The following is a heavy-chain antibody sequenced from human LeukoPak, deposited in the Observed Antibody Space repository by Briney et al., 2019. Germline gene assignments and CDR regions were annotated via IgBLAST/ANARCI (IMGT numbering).Heavy chain of an antibody. J-gene: IGHJ5*02. D-gene: IGHD7-27*01. CDR2: INPSGGST. CDR1: GYTFTSYY. CDR3: ASNNWGYAFDP. Sequence: ASVKVSCKASGYTFTSYYMHWVRQAPGQGLEWMGIINPSGGSTSYAQKFQGRVTMTRDTSTSTVYMELCSLRSEDTAVYYCASNNWGYAFDPWGQGTLVTVSS. V-gene: IGHV1-46*01.